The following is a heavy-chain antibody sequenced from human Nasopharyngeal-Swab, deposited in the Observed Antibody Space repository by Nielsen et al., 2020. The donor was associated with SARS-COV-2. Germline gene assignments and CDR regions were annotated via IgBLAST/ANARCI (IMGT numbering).Heavy chain of an antibody. CDR1: GYTFTGYY. CDR2: INPNSGGT. CDR3: ARVGIAARHYYYYGMDV. Sequence: ASVKVSCKASGYTFTGYYMHWVRQAPGQGLEWMGRINPNSGGTNYAQKFQGRFTMTRDTSISTAYMELSRLRSDDTAVYYCARVGIAARHYYYYGMDVWGQGTTVTVSS. J-gene: IGHJ6*02. V-gene: IGHV1-2*06. D-gene: IGHD6-6*01.